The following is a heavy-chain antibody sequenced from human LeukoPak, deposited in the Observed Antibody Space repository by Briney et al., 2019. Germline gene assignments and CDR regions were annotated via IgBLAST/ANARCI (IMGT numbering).Heavy chain of an antibody. CDR1: GGTFSSYA. CDR3: ARDRVTGTPTGADY. CDR2: IIPILGIA. J-gene: IGHJ4*02. V-gene: IGHV1-69*04. D-gene: IGHD1-7*01. Sequence: PVKVSCEASGGTFSSYAISWVRQAPGQGLEWMGRIIPILGIANYAQKFQGRVTITADKSTSTAYMELSSLRSEDTAVYYCARDRVTGTPTGADYWGQGTLVTVSS.